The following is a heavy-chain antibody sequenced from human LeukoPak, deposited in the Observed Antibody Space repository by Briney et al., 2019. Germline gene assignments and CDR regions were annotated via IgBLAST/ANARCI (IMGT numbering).Heavy chain of an antibody. D-gene: IGHD5-18*01. V-gene: IGHV4-4*07. J-gene: IGHJ4*02. CDR3: ARAVSTPMAPGSFFDY. CDR2: FSTSGST. CDR1: GGSISSSY. Sequence: SETLSLTCTVSGGSISSSYWSWIRLPAGKGLEWIGRFSTSGSTSYNPSLKSRVTMSVDTSQNQFSLRLSSVTAADTAIYYCARAVSTPMAPGSFFDYWGQGTLVTVSS.